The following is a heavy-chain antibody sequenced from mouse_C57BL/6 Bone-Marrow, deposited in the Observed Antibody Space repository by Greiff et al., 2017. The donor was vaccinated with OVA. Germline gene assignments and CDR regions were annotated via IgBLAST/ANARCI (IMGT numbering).Heavy chain of an antibody. J-gene: IGHJ3*01. Sequence: EVKLMESGGGLVQPGGSMKLSCVASGFTFSNYWMNWVRQSPEKGLEWVAQIRLKSDNYATHYAESVKGRFTISRDDSNSSVYLQMNNLRAEDTGIYYCTTTGEEAWFAYWGQGTLVTVSA. D-gene: IGHD1-1*01. CDR1: GFTFSNYW. CDR3: TTTGEEAWFAY. CDR2: IRLKSDNYAT. V-gene: IGHV6-3*01.